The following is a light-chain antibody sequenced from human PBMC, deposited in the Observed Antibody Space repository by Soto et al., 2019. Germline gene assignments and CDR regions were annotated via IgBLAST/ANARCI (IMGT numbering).Light chain of an antibody. Sequence: QSVLTQPAAVSGATGQSITISCTGTSSDVGYYNLVSWYQQPPGKAPKLIIYEVNKRPSGFSNRFSGSKSGNTASLTISGLQAEDEADYYCCSYAGSTTHYVFGTGTKVTVL. CDR3: CSYAGSTTHYV. CDR1: SSDVGYYNL. CDR2: EVN. V-gene: IGLV2-23*02. J-gene: IGLJ1*01.